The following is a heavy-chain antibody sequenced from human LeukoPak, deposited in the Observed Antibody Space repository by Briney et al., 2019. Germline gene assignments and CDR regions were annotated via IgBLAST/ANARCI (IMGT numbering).Heavy chain of an antibody. CDR3: ARGRGYGDYHYYFDY. D-gene: IGHD4-17*01. Sequence: SETLSLTCTVSGGSISSFYWSWIRQPAGKGPEWIGRIYTSGSTNYNPSLKSRVTMSVDTSKNQFSLKLTSVTAADTAMYYCARGRGYGDYHYYFDYWGQGTLVTVSS. V-gene: IGHV4-4*07. J-gene: IGHJ4*02. CDR1: GGSISSFY. CDR2: IYTSGST.